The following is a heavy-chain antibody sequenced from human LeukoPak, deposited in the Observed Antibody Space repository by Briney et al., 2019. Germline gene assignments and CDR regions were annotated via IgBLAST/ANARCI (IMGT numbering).Heavy chain of an antibody. CDR2: IRSKAYGGTT. J-gene: IGHJ4*02. D-gene: IGHD2-8*02. CDR1: GFTFGDYA. CDR3: TVGTGSYYFDY. V-gene: IGHV3-49*04. Sequence: GGSLRLSCTASGFTFGDYAMSWVRQAPGKGLEWVGFIRSKAYGGTTEYAASVKGRFTISRDDSKSIAYLQMNSLKTEDTAVYYCTVGTGSYYFDYWGQGTLVTVSS.